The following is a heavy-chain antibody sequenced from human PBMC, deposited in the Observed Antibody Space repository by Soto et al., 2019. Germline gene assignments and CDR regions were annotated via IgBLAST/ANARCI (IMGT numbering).Heavy chain of an antibody. CDR1: GFTFDDYA. CDR3: AKGIAAAGSTFDY. V-gene: IGHV3-9*01. Sequence: EVQLVESGGGLVKPGRSLRPSCAASGFTFDDYAMTWVRQAPGKGLGWVSGISWNSGSIGYADSVKGRFTISRDNAKNSLYLQMNSLRAEDTALYYCAKGIAAAGSTFDYWGQGTLVTVSS. D-gene: IGHD6-13*01. J-gene: IGHJ4*02. CDR2: ISWNSGSI.